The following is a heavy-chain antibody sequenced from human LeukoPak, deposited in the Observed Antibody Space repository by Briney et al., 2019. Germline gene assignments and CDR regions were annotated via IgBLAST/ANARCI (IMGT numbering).Heavy chain of an antibody. CDR3: AREYSSSSGRAFDI. J-gene: IGHJ3*02. V-gene: IGHV3-48*02. CDR1: GFTLSTYP. D-gene: IGHD6-6*01. CDR2: ISSSSSTI. Sequence: GGSLRLSCAASGFTLSTYPMNWVRQAPGKGLQWFSYISSSSSTIYYADSVKGRFTISRDNAKNSLYLQMNSLRDEDTAVYYCAREYSSSSGRAFDIWGQGTMVTVSS.